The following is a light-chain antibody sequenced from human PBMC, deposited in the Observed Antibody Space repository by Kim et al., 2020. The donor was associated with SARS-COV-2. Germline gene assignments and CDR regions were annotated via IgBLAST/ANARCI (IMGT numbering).Light chain of an antibody. Sequence: SYELAQPPSVSVAPGKTASITCGGNNIGSKSVHWYQQKPGQAPVVVINYDTDRPTGIPERFSGSKSGNTATLNITRVEAGDEADYYCQVWDSSSDHGVFGGGTQLTVL. CDR1: NIGSKS. V-gene: IGLV3-21*01. CDR2: YDT. J-gene: IGLJ3*02. CDR3: QVWDSSSDHGV.